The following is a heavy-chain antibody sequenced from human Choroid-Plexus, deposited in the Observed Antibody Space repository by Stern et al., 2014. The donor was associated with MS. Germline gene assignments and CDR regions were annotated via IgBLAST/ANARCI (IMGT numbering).Heavy chain of an antibody. V-gene: IGHV3-30*18. Sequence: VQLVESGGGVVQPGRPLRLSCVASGFTFGRCAMHWVRQAPGKGLEWVAGVSYDGSNKYYVDSVKGRFTISRDNSQNTLYMQMSSLRPEDTAVYYCAKDRQDLTYLFDHWGQGSLVTVSS. CDR3: AKDRQDLTYLFDH. CDR1: GFTFGRCA. D-gene: IGHD2-2*01. CDR2: VSYDGSNK. J-gene: IGHJ5*02.